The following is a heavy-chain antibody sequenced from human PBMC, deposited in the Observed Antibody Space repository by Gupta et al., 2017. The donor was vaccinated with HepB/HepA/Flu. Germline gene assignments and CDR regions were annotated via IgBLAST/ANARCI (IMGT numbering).Heavy chain of an antibody. V-gene: IGHV3-49*03. CDR2: IRSKAYGGTT. J-gene: IGHJ4*02. CDR3: TRDGIYGDLDY. CDR1: GFTFGDYA. Sequence: EVQLVESGVGLVQPGRSLRLSCTASGFTFGDYAMSWFRQAPGKGLEWVGFIRSKAYGGTTEYAASVKGRFTISRDDSKSIAYLQMNSLKTEDTAVYYCTRDGIYGDLDYWGQGTLVTVSS. D-gene: IGHD4-17*01.